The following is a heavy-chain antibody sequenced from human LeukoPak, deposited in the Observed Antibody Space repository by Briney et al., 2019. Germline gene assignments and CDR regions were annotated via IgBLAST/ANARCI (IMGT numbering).Heavy chain of an antibody. CDR1: GFTFSNAW. Sequence: PGGSLRLSCAASGFTFSNAWMNWVRQAPGKGLEWLSTISGSGGSTYYADSVKGRFTISRDNSKNTVYLQMKSLRVEATAVYYCAKGLSAAGDYYFDYWGQGALVTVSS. D-gene: IGHD2-21*01. CDR3: AKGLSAAGDYYFDY. CDR2: ISGSGGST. V-gene: IGHV3-23*01. J-gene: IGHJ4*02.